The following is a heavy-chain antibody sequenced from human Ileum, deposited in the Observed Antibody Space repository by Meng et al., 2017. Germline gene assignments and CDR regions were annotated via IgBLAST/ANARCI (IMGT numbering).Heavy chain of an antibody. CDR1: AFSFSDST. J-gene: IGHJ5*02. V-gene: IGHV3-73*01. CDR3: TRLGGAGIAVLPTATNLKLFGP. D-gene: IGHD2-2*01. CDR2: ITNKANNFAT. Sequence: GESLKISCAASAFSFSDSTIHWVRQASGKGLEWVGRITNKANNFATAYAASVKGRFTISRDDSKNMAYLQMNSLKTEDPAVYYCTRLGGAGIAVLPTATNLKLFGPWGQGTLVTVSS.